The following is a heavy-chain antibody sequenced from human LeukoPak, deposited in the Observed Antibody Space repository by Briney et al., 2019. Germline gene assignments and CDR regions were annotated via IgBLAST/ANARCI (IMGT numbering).Heavy chain of an antibody. J-gene: IGHJ4*02. CDR2: MNPNSGNT. Sequence: ASVKVSCKASGYTFTSYDINWVRQATGQGLEWMGWMNPNSGNTGYAQKFQGRVTMTRNTSISTAYMELRSLRSEDTAVYYCARALNDGITIFGGDFDYWGQGTLVTVSS. V-gene: IGHV1-8*01. CDR1: GYTFTSYD. CDR3: ARALNDGITIFGGDFDY. D-gene: IGHD3-3*01.